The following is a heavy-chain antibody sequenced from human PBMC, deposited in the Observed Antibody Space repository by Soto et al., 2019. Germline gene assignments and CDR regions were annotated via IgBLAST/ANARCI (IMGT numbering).Heavy chain of an antibody. CDR2: IIPILGIA. D-gene: IGHD4-17*01. CDR1: GGTFSSYT. V-gene: IGHV1-69*08. J-gene: IGHJ1*01. CDR3: ARERGDYYVQYFPH. Sequence: QVQLVQSGAEVKKPGSSVKVSCKASGGTFSSYTISWVRQAPGQGLEWMGRIIPILGIANYAQKFQGRVTITADKSTSTAYMELSSLRSEDTAVYYCARERGDYYVQYFPHWGQGTLVTVSS.